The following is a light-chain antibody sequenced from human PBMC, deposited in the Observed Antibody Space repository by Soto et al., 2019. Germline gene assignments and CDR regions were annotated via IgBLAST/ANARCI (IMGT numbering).Light chain of an antibody. CDR2: GNS. J-gene: IGLJ1*01. V-gene: IGLV1-40*01. Sequence: QSALTQPPSVSGAPGQRVTISCTGSSSNIGAGFDVHWYQQLPGTAPKLLIYGNSNRPSGVPDRFSGSRSGTSASLAITGLQAEDDADYYCQSYDSSLTGSKVFGSGPKVIV. CDR1: SSNIGAGFD. CDR3: QSYDSSLTGSKV.